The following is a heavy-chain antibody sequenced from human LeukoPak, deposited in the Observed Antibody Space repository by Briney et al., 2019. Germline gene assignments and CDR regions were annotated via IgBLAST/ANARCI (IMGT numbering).Heavy chain of an antibody. J-gene: IGHJ4*02. CDR2: IYYSGST. CDR1: GGSISSSSYY. CDR3: ARQHPRSYYDILTGYHYGGDYFDY. V-gene: IGHV4-39*01. Sequence: SETLSLTCTVSGGSISSSSYYWGWIRQPPGKGLEWIGSIYYSGSTYYNLSLKSRVTISVDTSKNQFSLKLSSVTAADTAVYYCARQHPRSYYDILTGYHYGGDYFDYWGQGTLVTVSS. D-gene: IGHD3-9*01.